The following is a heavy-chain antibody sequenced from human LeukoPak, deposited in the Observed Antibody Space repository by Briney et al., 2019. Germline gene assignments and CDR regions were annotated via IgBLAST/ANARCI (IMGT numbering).Heavy chain of an antibody. D-gene: IGHD3-10*01. CDR1: GYSISSGYY. CDR3: AREGTYYYDLGSHYSGYNWFDP. Sequence: PSETLSLTCNVSGYSISSGYYWGWIRQPPGKGLEWIGSSYHSGSTYYNPSLKSRVTISVDTSKNQLSLKLSSVTAADTAMYYCAREGTYYYDLGSHYSGYNWFDPWGQGTLVAVSS. V-gene: IGHV4-38-2*02. CDR2: SYHSGST. J-gene: IGHJ5*02.